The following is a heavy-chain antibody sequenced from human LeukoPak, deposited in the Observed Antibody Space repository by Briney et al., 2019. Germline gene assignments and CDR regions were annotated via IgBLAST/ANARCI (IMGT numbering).Heavy chain of an antibody. D-gene: IGHD5-18*01. Sequence: PSETLPLTCTVSGGSISSYYWSWIRQPPGKGLEWIGYIYYSGSTNYNPSLKSRVTISVDTSKNQFSLKLSSVTAADTAVYYCARGLVDTAMVVFFDYWGQGTLVTVSS. CDR3: ARGLVDTAMVVFFDY. CDR1: GGSISSYY. CDR2: IYYSGST. J-gene: IGHJ4*02. V-gene: IGHV4-59*01.